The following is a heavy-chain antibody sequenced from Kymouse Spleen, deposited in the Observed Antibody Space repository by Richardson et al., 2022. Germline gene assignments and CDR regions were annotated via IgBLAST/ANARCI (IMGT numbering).Heavy chain of an antibody. CDR2: IKSKTDGGTT. Sequence: EVQLVESGGGLVKPGGSLRLSCAASGFTFSNAWMSWVRQAPGKGLEWVGRIKSKTDGGTTDYAAPVKGRFTISRDDSKNTLYLQMNSLKTEDTAVYYCTTGIAARPYFDYWGQGTLVTVSS. D-gene: IGHD6-6*01. J-gene: IGHJ4*02. CDR1: GFTFSNAW. CDR3: TTGIAARPYFDY. V-gene: IGHV3-15*01.